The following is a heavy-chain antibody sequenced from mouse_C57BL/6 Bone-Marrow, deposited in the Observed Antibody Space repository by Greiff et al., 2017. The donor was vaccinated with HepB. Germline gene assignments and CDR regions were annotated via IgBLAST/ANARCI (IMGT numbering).Heavy chain of an antibody. CDR3: APDYYGSSYERFAY. CDR1: GFNIKNTY. CDR2: IDPANGNT. V-gene: IGHV14-3*01. Sequence: VQLQQSVAELVRPGASVKLSCTASGFNIKNTYMHWVKQRPEQGLEWIGRIDPANGNTKYAPKFQGKATITADTSSNTAYLQRSSLTSEDTAIYYGAPDYYGSSYERFAYWGQGTLVTVSA. D-gene: IGHD1-1*01. J-gene: IGHJ3*01.